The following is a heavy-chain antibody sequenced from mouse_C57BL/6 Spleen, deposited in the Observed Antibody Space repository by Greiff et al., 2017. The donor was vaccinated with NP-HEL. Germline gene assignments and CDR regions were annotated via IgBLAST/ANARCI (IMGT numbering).Heavy chain of an antibody. CDR1: GYTFTSYW. Sequence: VQLQQPGAELVKPGASVQMSCKAPGYTFTSYWITWVKQRPGQGLEWIGAIYPGSGSTNYNEKFKSKATLTVDTSSSTAYMQLSSLTSEDSAVYYCARGGSNYHYYAMDYWGQGTSVTVSS. D-gene: IGHD2-5*01. V-gene: IGHV1-55*01. CDR3: ARGGSNYHYYAMDY. CDR2: IYPGSGST. J-gene: IGHJ4*01.